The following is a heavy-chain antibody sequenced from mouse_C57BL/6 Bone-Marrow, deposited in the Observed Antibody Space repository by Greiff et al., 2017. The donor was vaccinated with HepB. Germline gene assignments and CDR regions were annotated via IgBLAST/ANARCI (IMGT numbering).Heavy chain of an antibody. V-gene: IGHV2-9-1*01. CDR1: GFSLTSYA. D-gene: IGHD1-1*01. J-gene: IGHJ4*01. Sequence: VKLMESGPGLVAPSQSLSITCTVSGFSLTSYAISWVRQPPGKGLEWLGVIWTGGGTNYNSALKSRLSISKDNSKSQVFLKMNSLQTDDTARYYCARKDYYGSSYGDYAMDYWGQGTSVTVSS. CDR3: ARKDYYGSSYGDYAMDY. CDR2: IWTGGGT.